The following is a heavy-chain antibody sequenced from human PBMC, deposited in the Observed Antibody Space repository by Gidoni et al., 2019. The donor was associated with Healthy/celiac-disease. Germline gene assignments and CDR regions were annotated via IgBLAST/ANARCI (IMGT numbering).Heavy chain of an antibody. CDR1: GFSLSNARRG. V-gene: IGHV2-26*01. CDR3: ARIRFRSSSWYPSAAFDI. Sequence: QVTLKESGPVLVKPTENRTLTCTGAGFSLSNARRGVSWIRQPPGKALEWLAHLFSNDENSYTTSLKSRLTISKDTSKRPVVLTMTNLDPVDTATYYCARIRFRSSSWYPSAAFDIWGQGTMVTVSS. D-gene: IGHD6-13*01. J-gene: IGHJ3*02. CDR2: LFSNDEN.